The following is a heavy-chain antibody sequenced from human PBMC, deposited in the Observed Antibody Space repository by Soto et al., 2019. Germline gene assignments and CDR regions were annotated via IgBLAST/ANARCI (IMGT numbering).Heavy chain of an antibody. CDR3: AKDRGSGSTSWYNGWFDP. V-gene: IGHV3-23*01. CDR1: GFTFSSYA. D-gene: IGHD2-2*02. J-gene: IGHJ5*02. CDR2: ISGSSGGT. Sequence: EVPLLESGGGLVQPGGSLRLSCAASGFTFSSYAMSWVRQAPGKGLEWVAAISGSSGGTYYADSVKGRFVISRDNSKNTLYLQMNSLRAEDTAVYYCAKDRGSGSTSWYNGWFDPWGQGTLVTVSS.